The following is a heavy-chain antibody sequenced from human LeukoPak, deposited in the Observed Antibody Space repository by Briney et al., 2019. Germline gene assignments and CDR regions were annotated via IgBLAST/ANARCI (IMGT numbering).Heavy chain of an antibody. CDR1: GFTFSKYG. D-gene: IGHD3-3*01. Sequence: GGSLRLSCAASGFTFSKYGMSWVRQAPGTGLEWVSTISATGSATYYADSVKGRFTISRDNSKNTLYLQMSSLRAEDTAVYYCAKIGRRYDFWTGYYEEEVDYMDVWGKGTTVTVSS. CDR3: AKIGRRYDFWTGYYEEEVDYMDV. CDR2: ISATGSAT. V-gene: IGHV3-23*01. J-gene: IGHJ6*03.